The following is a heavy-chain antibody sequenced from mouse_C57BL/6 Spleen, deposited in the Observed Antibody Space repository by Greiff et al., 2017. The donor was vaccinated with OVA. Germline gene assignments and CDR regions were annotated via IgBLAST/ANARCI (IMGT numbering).Heavy chain of an antibody. CDR3: AGEYPGFAY. CDR2: LTHSGET. V-gene: IGHV12-3*01. J-gene: IGHJ3*01. Sequence: VQLVESGPGLVKPSQSLFLTCSITGFPITSGYYWIWIRKSPGKPLEWMGYLTHSGETFYNPSLQSPITITRETSNNQFFLQVSSVTTEDTAMYYCAGEYPGFAYWGQGTLVTVSA. CDR1: GFPITSGYY.